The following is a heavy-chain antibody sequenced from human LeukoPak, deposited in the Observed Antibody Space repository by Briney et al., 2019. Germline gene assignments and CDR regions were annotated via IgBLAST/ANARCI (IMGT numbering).Heavy chain of an antibody. D-gene: IGHD2-2*01. V-gene: IGHV3-23*01. CDR1: GFTFSTYV. J-gene: IGHJ5*02. CDR3: AKAFFTLGYCCSSKCFSPDL. Sequence: GGSLRLSCVASGFTFSTYVMSWVRQAPGKGLEWVSGISGSGGTTYYADSVKGRFTISRDNSKNTLYLQMNSLRAEDTALYYCAKAFFTLGYCCSSKCFSPDLWGQGTLVTVSS. CDR2: ISGSGGTT.